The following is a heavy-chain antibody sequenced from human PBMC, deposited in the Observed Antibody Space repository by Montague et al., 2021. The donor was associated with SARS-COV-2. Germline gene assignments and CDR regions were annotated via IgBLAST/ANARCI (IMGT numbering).Heavy chain of an antibody. Sequence: SLRLSCATSGFTFSSYAMHWVRQAPGKGLEWVAVISYDGSNKYYADSVKGRFTISRDNSKNTLYLQMNSLRVEDTAVYYCAREDAIYDAFDIWGQGTMVTVSS. CDR3: AREDAIYDAFDI. CDR1: GFTFSSYA. J-gene: IGHJ3*02. CDR2: ISYDGSNK. D-gene: IGHD3-3*01. V-gene: IGHV3-30-3*01.